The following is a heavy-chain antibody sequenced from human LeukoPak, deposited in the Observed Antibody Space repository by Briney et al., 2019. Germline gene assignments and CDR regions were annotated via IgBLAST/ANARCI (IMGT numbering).Heavy chain of an antibody. D-gene: IGHD3-22*01. CDR1: GYTFTGYY. CDR2: INPNSGGT. CDR3: ARVYDSSGHYFDY. J-gene: IGHJ4*02. Sequence: ASVKVSCKASGYTFTGYYMHWVRQAPGQGLEWMGWINPNSGGTNYAQKFQGRVTMTRDTSTSTVYMELSSLRSEDTAVYYCARVYDSSGHYFDYWGQGTLVTVSS. V-gene: IGHV1-2*02.